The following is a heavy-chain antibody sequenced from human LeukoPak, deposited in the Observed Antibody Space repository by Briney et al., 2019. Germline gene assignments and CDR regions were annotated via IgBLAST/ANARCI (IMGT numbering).Heavy chain of an antibody. D-gene: IGHD6-13*01. J-gene: IGHJ5*02. V-gene: IGHV4-59*01. CDR1: GGSISSYY. CDR2: IYYSGST. CDR3: ARDMTAAAGGKWYNWFDP. Sequence: SETMSLTCTVSGGSISSYYWSWIRQPPGKGLEWIGYIYYSGSTNYNPSLKSRVTIPVDTSKNQFSLKLSSVTAADTAVYYCARDMTAAAGGKWYNWFDPWGQGTLVTVSP.